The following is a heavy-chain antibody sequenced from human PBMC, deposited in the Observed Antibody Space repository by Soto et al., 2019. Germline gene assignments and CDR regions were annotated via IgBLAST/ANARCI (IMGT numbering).Heavy chain of an antibody. V-gene: IGHV3-13*05. CDR3: ARDPPLSMIVVVGVDDF. J-gene: IGHJ4*02. CDR2: LGAARDP. CDR1: GFSFRDYD. Sequence: EVQLVESGGGSVQPGESLRLSCAASGFSFRDYDMHWVRQRKGKGLEWVSALGAARDPYYVGSVKGRFSVSRDNAQNSLFLQMNSLRAEDTAVYYCARDPPLSMIVVVGVDDFWGQGTLVTVSS. D-gene: IGHD3-22*01.